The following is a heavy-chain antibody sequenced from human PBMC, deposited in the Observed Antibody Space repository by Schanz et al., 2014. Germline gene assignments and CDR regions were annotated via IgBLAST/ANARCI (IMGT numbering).Heavy chain of an antibody. CDR3: VRDGDFDY. Sequence: VRLVESGGGLVKPGGSLRLSCAASGFSFSTYGMTWVRQAPGKGLEWVAATRYDGNNKYYVDSVKGRFTISRDNSKNTLYLQVNSLRAEDTAVYYCVRDGDFDYWGQGTLVTVSS. CDR1: GFSFSTYG. J-gene: IGHJ4*02. CDR2: TRYDGNNK. V-gene: IGHV3-33*08.